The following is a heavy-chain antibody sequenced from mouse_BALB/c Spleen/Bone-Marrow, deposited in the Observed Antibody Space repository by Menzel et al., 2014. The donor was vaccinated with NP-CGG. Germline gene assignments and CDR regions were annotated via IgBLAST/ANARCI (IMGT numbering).Heavy chain of an antibody. D-gene: IGHD1-1*01. Sequence: QVQLQQPGAELMKPGASVKISCKATGYTFSSYWIAWVKQRPGHGLEWIGEILPGSGSTNYNEKFKGKATFTADTSSNTAYMQLSSLTSEDSAVYYCARSRGGFYFDYWAQGTTLTVSS. V-gene: IGHV1-9*01. CDR3: ARSRGGFYFDY. CDR1: GYTFSSYW. CDR2: ILPGSGST. J-gene: IGHJ2*01.